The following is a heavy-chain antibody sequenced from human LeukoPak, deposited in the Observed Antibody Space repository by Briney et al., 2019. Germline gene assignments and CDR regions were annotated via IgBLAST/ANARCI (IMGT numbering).Heavy chain of an antibody. D-gene: IGHD6-13*01. V-gene: IGHV4-39*01. CDR2: IYYSGST. CDR3: ARGGSSWYNYFGY. Sequence: SETLSLTCTVSGASISSSSYYWGWIRQPPGKGLEWIGSIYYSGSTHYNPSLKSRVTISVDTSKNQFSLKLSYVTAEDTAVYYCARGGSSWYNYFGYWGQGTLVTVSS. CDR1: GASISSSSYY. J-gene: IGHJ4*02.